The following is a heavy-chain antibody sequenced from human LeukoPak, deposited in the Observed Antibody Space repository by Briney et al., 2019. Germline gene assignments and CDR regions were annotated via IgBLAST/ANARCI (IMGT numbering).Heavy chain of an antibody. J-gene: IGHJ4*02. CDR2: ISGSGGRT. V-gene: IGHV3-23*01. CDR1: GFTFSSYA. D-gene: IGHD3/OR15-3a*01. Sequence: PGGPLRLSCAAPGFTFSSYAMIWLRQAPGKGLDGVSAISGSGGRTYYADSVKGRFTISRDNSKNTLYLQMNSLRAEDTAVYYCAKDLDGLGGPYDYWGQGTLVTVSS. CDR3: AKDLDGLGGPYDY.